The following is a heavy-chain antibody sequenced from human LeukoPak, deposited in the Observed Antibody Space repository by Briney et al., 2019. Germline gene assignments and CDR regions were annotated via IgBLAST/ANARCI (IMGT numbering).Heavy chain of an antibody. CDR3: AKADLPVRSPYNWFDP. V-gene: IGHV4-4*07. CDR1: GGSISSYY. Sequence: PSETLSLTCTVSGGSISSYYWSWIRQPAGKGLEWIGRIYTSGSTNYNPSLKSRVTMSVDTSKNQFSLKLSSVTAADTAVYFCAKADLPVRSPYNWFDPWGQGTLVTVSS. J-gene: IGHJ5*02. CDR2: IYTSGST. D-gene: IGHD3-10*01.